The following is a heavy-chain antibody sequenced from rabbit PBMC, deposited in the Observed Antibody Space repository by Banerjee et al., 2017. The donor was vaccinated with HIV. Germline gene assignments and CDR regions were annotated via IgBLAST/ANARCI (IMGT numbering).Heavy chain of an antibody. Sequence: QEQLEESGGDLVKPEGSLTLTCTASGFSFSSSYWICWVRQAPGKGLEWIACIYGGSSSNTYYASWAKGRFTISKTSSTTVTLQMASLTAADTATYFCARSTYGSYRLMDLWGPGTLVTVS. CDR1: GFSFSSSYW. CDR3: ARSTYGSYRLMDL. V-gene: IGHV1S45*01. J-gene: IGHJ4*01. CDR2: IYGGSSSNT. D-gene: IGHD6-1*01.